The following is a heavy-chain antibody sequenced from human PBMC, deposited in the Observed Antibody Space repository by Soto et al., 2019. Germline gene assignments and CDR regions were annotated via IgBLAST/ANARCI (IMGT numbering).Heavy chain of an antibody. CDR1: GGCLSGYY. J-gene: IGHJ4*02. D-gene: IGHD6-19*01. Sequence: SETRSLTCAVYGGCLSGYYCSWIRQPPEKGLEWIGEINHSGSTNYNPSLKSRVTISVDTSKNQFSLKLSSVTAADTAVYHCARYSGWYYYFDYWGQGTMVSVSS. V-gene: IGHV4-34*01. CDR2: INHSGST. CDR3: ARYSGWYYYFDY.